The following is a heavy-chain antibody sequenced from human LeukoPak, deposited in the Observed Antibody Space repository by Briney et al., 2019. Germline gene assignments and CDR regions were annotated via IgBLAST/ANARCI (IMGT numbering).Heavy chain of an antibody. CDR1: GFTFSSYA. CDR3: ARDAPITGTTDYFDY. Sequence: GGSLRLSCAASGFTFSSYAMHWVRQAPGKGLEWVAVISYDGSNKYYADSVKGRFTISRDNSKNTLYLQMNSLRAEDTAVYYCARDAPITGTTDYFDYWGRGTLVTVSS. CDR2: ISYDGSNK. D-gene: IGHD1-20*01. V-gene: IGHV3-30*04. J-gene: IGHJ4*02.